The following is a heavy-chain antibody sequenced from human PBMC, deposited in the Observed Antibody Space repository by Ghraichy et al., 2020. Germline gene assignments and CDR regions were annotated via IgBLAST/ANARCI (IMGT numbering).Heavy chain of an antibody. D-gene: IGHD1-20*01. V-gene: IGHV3-30-3*01. Sequence: GGSLRLSCAASEFTFSNFAIHWVRQAPGKGLEWVAVISSDGGNKYYADSVKGRFTISRDTSRSTLYLQMDSLRPEDTGVYFCARDNWNDETLFDYWGQGNLVTVSS. J-gene: IGHJ4*02. CDR1: EFTFSNFA. CDR2: ISSDGGNK. CDR3: ARDNWNDETLFDY.